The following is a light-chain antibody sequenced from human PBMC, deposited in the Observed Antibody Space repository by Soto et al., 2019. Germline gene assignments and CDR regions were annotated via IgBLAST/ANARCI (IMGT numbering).Light chain of an antibody. Sequence: GRYNFVSWYQQRPGQAPKLLIFDVSHRPSGISDRFSGSKSGYTASLTISGLQAEDEADYYCNSYTSTSPPYVFGTGTKVT. CDR1: GRYNF. CDR3: NSYTSTSPPYV. J-gene: IGLJ1*01. CDR2: DVS. V-gene: IGLV2-14*04.